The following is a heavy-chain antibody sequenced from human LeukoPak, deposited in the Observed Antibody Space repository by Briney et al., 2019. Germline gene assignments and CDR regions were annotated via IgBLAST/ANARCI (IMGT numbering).Heavy chain of an antibody. CDR3: YTSAGY. V-gene: IGHV3-74*01. CDR2: INTDGSSK. Sequence: GGSLRLSCVASGFTFSNNWRHWVREAPGKGLVWVSRINTDGSSKTYADSVKGRFTISRDNAKNTLYLQMNSLRAEDTAVYYCYTSAGYWGQGTLVTVSS. D-gene: IGHD1-14*01. CDR1: GFTFSNNW. J-gene: IGHJ4*02.